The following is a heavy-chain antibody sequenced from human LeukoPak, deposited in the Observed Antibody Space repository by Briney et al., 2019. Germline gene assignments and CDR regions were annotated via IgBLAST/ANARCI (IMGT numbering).Heavy chain of an antibody. V-gene: IGHV3-66*01. J-gene: IGHJ6*03. CDR1: GFTVSSNY. CDR3: AKTVTTLTYYYYYYMDV. CDR2: IYSGGST. D-gene: IGHD4-17*01. Sequence: PGGSLRLSCAASGFTVSSNYMSWVRQAPGKGLEWVSVIYSGGSTYYADSVKGRFTISRDNSKNTLHLQMNSLRAEDTAVYYCAKTVTTLTYYYYYYMDVWGKGTTVTISS.